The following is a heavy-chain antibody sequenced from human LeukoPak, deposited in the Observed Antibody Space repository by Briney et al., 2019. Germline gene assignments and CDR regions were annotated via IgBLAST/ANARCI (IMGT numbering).Heavy chain of an antibody. D-gene: IGHD5-12*01. CDR2: ISDGGHHR. V-gene: IGHV3-23*01. CDR1: GFTFSSYW. CDR3: AKVISSFSGYDSY. Sequence: PGGSLRLSCAASGFTFSSYWMSWVRQAPGKGLEWVSSISDGGHHRFYADSVRGRFTISRDNSKNTLYLQMDSLRAEDTAVYYCAKVISSFSGYDSYWGQGTLVTVSS. J-gene: IGHJ4*02.